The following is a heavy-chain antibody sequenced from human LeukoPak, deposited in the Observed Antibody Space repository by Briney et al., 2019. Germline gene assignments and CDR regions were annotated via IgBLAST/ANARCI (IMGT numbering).Heavy chain of an antibody. CDR2: VHFDGRT. CDR1: GGSVTSTNW. Sequence: SETLSLTCAVSGGSVTSTNWWTWVRQPPGKGLEWIGEVHFDGRTNYNPSLTGRLTLSVDLYENHISLKLTSVTAADTAVYYCAREGGFYRPLDYLGQGTLVTVSS. V-gene: IGHV4-4*02. CDR3: AREGGFYRPLDY. J-gene: IGHJ4*02. D-gene: IGHD3-3*01.